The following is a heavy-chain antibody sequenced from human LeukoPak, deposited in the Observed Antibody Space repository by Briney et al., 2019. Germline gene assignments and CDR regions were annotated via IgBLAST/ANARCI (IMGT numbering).Heavy chain of an antibody. CDR2: IWYDGSNK. CDR3: ARPYDSSGYYYFDY. Sequence: PGGSLRLSRAASGFTFSSYGMHWVRQAPGKGLEWVAVIWYDGSNKYYADSVKGRFTISRDNSKNTLYLQMNSLRAEDTAVYYCARPYDSSGYYYFDYWGQGTLVTVSS. V-gene: IGHV3-33*01. J-gene: IGHJ4*02. D-gene: IGHD3-22*01. CDR1: GFTFSSYG.